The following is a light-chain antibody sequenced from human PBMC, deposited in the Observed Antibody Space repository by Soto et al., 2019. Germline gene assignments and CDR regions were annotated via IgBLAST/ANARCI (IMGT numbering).Light chain of an antibody. CDR2: DVT. V-gene: IGLV2-11*01. CDR3: CSYAGSFYV. Sequence: QSALAQPRSVSGSPGQPVTISCTGTSSDVGGYDYVSWYQQHPGKAPKLMIFDVTKRPSGVPDRFSGSKSGNTASLTISGLQAEDEAHYSCCSYAGSFYVFGSGTKVTV. CDR1: SSDVGGYDY. J-gene: IGLJ1*01.